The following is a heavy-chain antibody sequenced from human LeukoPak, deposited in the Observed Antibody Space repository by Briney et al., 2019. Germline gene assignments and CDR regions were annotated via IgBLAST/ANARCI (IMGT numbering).Heavy chain of an antibody. CDR1: GFTFSSYA. V-gene: IGHV3-23*01. CDR2: ISGSGGST. D-gene: IGHD3-22*01. CDR3: AKDHYYDSSGYLTLSYYYYMDV. J-gene: IGHJ6*03. Sequence: EGSLRLSCAASGFTFSSYAMSWVRQAPGKGLEWVSAISGSGGSTYYADSGKGRFTISRDNSKNTLYLQMNSLRGEDTAVYYCAKDHYYDSSGYLTLSYYYYMDVWGKGTTVTVSS.